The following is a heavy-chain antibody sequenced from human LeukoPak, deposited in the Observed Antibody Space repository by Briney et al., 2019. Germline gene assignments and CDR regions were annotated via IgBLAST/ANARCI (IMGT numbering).Heavy chain of an antibody. CDR1: GVTLSTYA. CDR2: ISGSGGST. Sequence: GGSLRLSCAASGVTLSTYAMSWVRQAPGKGLEWVSAISGSGGSTYYADSVKGRFTISRDNSKNTLYLQMNSLRAEDTAVYYCAKASYDSSGYPQYFQHWGQGTLVTVSS. V-gene: IGHV3-23*01. CDR3: AKASYDSSGYPQYFQH. J-gene: IGHJ1*01. D-gene: IGHD3-22*01.